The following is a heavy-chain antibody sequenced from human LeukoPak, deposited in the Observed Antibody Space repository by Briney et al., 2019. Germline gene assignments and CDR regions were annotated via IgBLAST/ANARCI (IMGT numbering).Heavy chain of an antibody. CDR3: ARVKGDPYSSGRYRRVDWYFDL. CDR2: IYYSGST. J-gene: IGHJ2*01. V-gene: IGHV4-59*11. CDR1: GGAISSHY. D-gene: IGHD6-19*01. Sequence: PSETLSLTCTVSGGAISSHYWSWIRQPPGKGLEWIGYIYYSGSTNYNPSLKSRVTISVDTSKNQFSLKLSSVTAADTAVYYCARVKGDPYSSGRYRRVDWYFDLWGRGTLVTVSS.